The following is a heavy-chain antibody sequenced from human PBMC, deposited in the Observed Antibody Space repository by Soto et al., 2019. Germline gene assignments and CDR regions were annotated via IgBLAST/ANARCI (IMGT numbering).Heavy chain of an antibody. CDR2: INHSGST. J-gene: IGHJ6*03. CDR3: ARGLLFRGVITRHYMDV. V-gene: IGHV4-34*01. D-gene: IGHD3-10*01. Sequence: PSETLSLTCAVYGGSFSGYYWSWIRQPPGKGLEWIGEINHSGSTNYNPSLKSRVTISVDTSKNQFSLKLSSVTAADTAVYYCARGLLFRGVITRHYMDVWGKGTTVTVSS. CDR1: GGSFSGYY.